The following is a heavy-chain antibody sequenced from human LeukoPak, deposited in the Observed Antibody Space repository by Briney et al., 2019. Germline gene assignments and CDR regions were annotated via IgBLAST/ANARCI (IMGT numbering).Heavy chain of an antibody. CDR3: ARPPMYSSGWYWFDP. V-gene: IGHV1-18*01. CDR2: ISAFNGNT. CDR1: GHTFTSYG. J-gene: IGHJ5*02. Sequence: GASVKVSCRASGHTFTSYGISWVRQAPGQGLEWTGWISAFNGNTNYAQKLQGRVTMTTDTSTSTAYMELRSLRSDDTAVYYCARPPMYSSGWYWFDPWGQGTLVTVSS. D-gene: IGHD6-19*01.